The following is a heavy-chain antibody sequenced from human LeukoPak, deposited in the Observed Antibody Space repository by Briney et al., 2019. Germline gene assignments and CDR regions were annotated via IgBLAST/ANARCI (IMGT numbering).Heavy chain of an antibody. CDR2: ITGRSDKT. D-gene: IGHD6-19*01. V-gene: IGHV3-23*01. Sequence: PGGSLRLSCAASGFNFNKYDMTWARQAPGKGLEWVSTITGRSDKTYYTDSVKGRFVTSRDNSKDTLYLQTNSLRAEDTALYYCAKGGWLDDLGQGALVTVSS. J-gene: IGHJ4*02. CDR1: GFNFNKYD. CDR3: AKGGWLDD.